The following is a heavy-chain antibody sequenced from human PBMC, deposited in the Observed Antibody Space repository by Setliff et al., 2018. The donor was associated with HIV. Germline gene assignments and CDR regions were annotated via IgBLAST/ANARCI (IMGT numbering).Heavy chain of an antibody. CDR2: ISRDNGGI. Sequence: ASVKVSCKTFGYSFTAYQMHWLRQAPGQGLEWMGRISRDNGGIDYAQKFQGRVTVTRDTSINTAYMDLSSLRYDDTAIYYCARSSGPYSGTTDNWGQGTLVTVSS. J-gene: IGHJ4*02. CDR3: ARSSGPYSGTTDN. V-gene: IGHV1-2*06. D-gene: IGHD1-26*01. CDR1: GYSFTAYQ.